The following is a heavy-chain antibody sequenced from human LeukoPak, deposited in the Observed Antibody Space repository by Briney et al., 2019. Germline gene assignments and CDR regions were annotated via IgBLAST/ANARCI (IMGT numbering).Heavy chain of an antibody. CDR2: IIPIFGTA. V-gene: IGHV1-69*13. D-gene: IGHD5-24*01. Sequence: GASVKVSCKASGGTFSSYAISWVRQAPGQGLEWMGGIIPIFGTANYAQKFQGRVTITADESTSTAYMELSSLRSEDTAVYYCARGVGLEMATSFQHWGQGTLVTVSS. CDR1: GGTFSSYA. J-gene: IGHJ1*01. CDR3: ARGVGLEMATSFQH.